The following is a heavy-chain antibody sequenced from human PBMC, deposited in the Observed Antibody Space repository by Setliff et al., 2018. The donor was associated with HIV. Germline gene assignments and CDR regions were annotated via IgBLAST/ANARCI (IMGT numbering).Heavy chain of an antibody. D-gene: IGHD2-21*02. Sequence: ASVKVSCKASGYTFSYAMHWVRQAPGQRLEWIGWINAGNGNTKYSQKFQGRVTITRDTSASTAYMELSSLRSEDTAVYYCASIDCGGDCYSYYYYGMDVWGQGTTVTVSS. CDR2: INAGNGNT. CDR1: GYTFSYA. CDR3: ASIDCGGDCYSYYYYGMDV. J-gene: IGHJ6*02. V-gene: IGHV1-3*01.